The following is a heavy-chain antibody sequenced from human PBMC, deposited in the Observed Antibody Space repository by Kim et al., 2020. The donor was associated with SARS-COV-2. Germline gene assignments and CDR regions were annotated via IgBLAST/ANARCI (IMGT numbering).Heavy chain of an antibody. CDR1: GGSISSSSYY. Sequence: SQTLSLTCTVSGGSISSSSYYWGWIRQPPGKGLEWIGSIYYSGSTYYNPSLKSRVTISVDTSKNQFSLKLSSVTAADTAVYYCARYLRVRDYPFDYWGQGTLVTVSS. CDR3: ARYLRVRDYPFDY. V-gene: IGHV4-39*01. J-gene: IGHJ4*02. CDR2: IYYSGST. D-gene: IGHD4-17*01.